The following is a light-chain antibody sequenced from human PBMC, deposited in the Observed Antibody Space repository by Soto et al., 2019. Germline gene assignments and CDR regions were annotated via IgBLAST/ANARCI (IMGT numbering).Light chain of an antibody. Sequence: EIVLTQSPGTLSLSPGERATISCRASRTVDSTYLAWYQQKAGQAPRLLIYGTSTRATGIPARFSGSGSGTDFTLTISSLQFEDFAVYYCQQYNNWPRTFGQGTKV. V-gene: IGKV3-15*01. CDR3: QQYNNWPRT. CDR2: GTS. J-gene: IGKJ1*01. CDR1: RTVDSTY.